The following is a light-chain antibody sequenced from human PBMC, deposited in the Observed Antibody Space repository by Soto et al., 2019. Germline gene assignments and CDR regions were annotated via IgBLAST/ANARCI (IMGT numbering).Light chain of an antibody. V-gene: IGKV1-5*01. CDR2: DAS. J-gene: IGKJ2*01. CDR3: QQYNSFSRT. CDR1: QSISSW. Sequence: ITQIHMTLSSAVRDRVTINFRAIQSISSWVAWYQQKPGKAPKLLIYDASSLESGVPSRFSGSGSGTEFTLTISILQPDVFATFYCQQYNSFSRTFGQGSNVDIK.